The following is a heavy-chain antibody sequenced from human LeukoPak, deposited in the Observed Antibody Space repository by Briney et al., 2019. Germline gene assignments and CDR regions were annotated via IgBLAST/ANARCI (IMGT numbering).Heavy chain of an antibody. CDR1: GFSLSTSGMC. Sequence: SGPTLVNPTQTLXLTCTFSGFSLSTSGMCVSWIRQPPGKALECLARIDWDDDKYYSTSLKTRLTISKDTSKNQVVLTMTNMDPVDTATYYCARIRGSSWYDAFDIWGQGTMVTVSS. CDR3: ARIRGSSWYDAFDI. J-gene: IGHJ3*02. D-gene: IGHD6-13*01. CDR2: IDWDDDK. V-gene: IGHV2-70*11.